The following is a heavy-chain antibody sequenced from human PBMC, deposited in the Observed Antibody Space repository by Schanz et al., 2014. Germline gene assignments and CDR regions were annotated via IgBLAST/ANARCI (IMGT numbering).Heavy chain of an antibody. J-gene: IGHJ3*02. CDR3: AKGRFGELSAFDI. V-gene: IGHV3-23*04. CDR1: GFTFSSYS. D-gene: IGHD3-10*01. Sequence: EVQLVESGGGVVQPGRSLRLSCAASGFTFSSYSMNWVRQAPGKGLEWVSAISGSGGSTYYADSVKGRFTISRDNSKNTLYLQMNSLRAEDTAVYYCAKGRFGELSAFDIWGQGTMVTVSS. CDR2: ISGSGGST.